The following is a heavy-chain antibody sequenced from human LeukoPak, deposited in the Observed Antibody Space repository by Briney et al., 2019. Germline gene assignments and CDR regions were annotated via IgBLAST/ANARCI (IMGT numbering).Heavy chain of an antibody. D-gene: IGHD5-12*01. CDR3: AKEYSGYDFDY. V-gene: IGHV3-23*01. CDR1: GFTLRSYD. J-gene: IGHJ4*02. CDR2: ISGSGVNT. Sequence: GGSLRLSCAASGFTLRSYDMSWVRQAPGKGLEWVAAISGSGVNTYYADSVRGRFTISRDNSQNTLYLQMDRLRAEDTALYYCAKEYSGYDFDYWGQGTLVTVSS.